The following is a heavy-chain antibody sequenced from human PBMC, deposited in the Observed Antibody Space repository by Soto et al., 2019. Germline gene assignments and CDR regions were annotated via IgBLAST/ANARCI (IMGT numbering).Heavy chain of an antibody. J-gene: IGHJ3*02. V-gene: IGHV3-23*01. CDR1: GFTFSSYA. CDR2: LSGGGGRT. CDR3: ANNMRNDAFDI. Sequence: GGSLRLSCAASGFTFSSYAMDWVRQAPGKGLEWVSGLSGGGGRTYYADSVKGRFTISRDNSKNTLYLQMNSLRAEDTAVYYCANNMRNDAFDIWGQGTMVTVSS.